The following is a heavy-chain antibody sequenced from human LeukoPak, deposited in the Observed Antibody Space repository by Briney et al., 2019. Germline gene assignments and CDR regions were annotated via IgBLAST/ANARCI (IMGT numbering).Heavy chain of an antibody. CDR3: ARDSAFSTIFGVVKREYYMDV. J-gene: IGHJ6*03. Sequence: SETLSLTCTVSGGSISSSSYYWGWIRQPPGKGLEWIGSIYYSGSTYYNPSLKSRGTISVDTSKNQFSLKLSSVTAADTAVYYCARDSAFSTIFGVVKREYYMDVWGKGTTVTVSS. CDR2: IYYSGST. D-gene: IGHD3-3*01. V-gene: IGHV4-39*07. CDR1: GGSISSSSYY.